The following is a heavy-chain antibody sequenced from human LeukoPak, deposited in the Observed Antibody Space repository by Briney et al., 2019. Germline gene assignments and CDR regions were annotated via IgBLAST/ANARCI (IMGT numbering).Heavy chain of an antibody. CDR2: IIPIFDTA. Sequence: GASVKVSCKASGYTFTSYGISWVRQAPGQGLEWMGGIIPIFDTANYAQKFQGRVTITADESTSTAYMELSSLRSEDTAVYYCARVAATTLMNYFDYWGQGTLVTVSS. V-gene: IGHV1-69*13. J-gene: IGHJ4*02. CDR1: GYTFTSYG. D-gene: IGHD1-1*01. CDR3: ARVAATTLMNYFDY.